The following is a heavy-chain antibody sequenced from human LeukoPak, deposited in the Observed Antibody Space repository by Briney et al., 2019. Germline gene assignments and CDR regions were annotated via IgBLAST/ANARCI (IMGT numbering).Heavy chain of an antibody. D-gene: IGHD3-22*01. CDR2: ISGSGGST. J-gene: IGHJ4*02. V-gene: IGHV3-23*01. CDR3: AKSHDSSGSDY. CDR1: GFTFSSYV. Sequence: GGSLRLSCAASGFTFSSYVMSWVRQAPGKGLEWVSAISGSGGSTYYADSVKGRFTISRDNSKNTLYMQMNSLRAEDTAVYYCAKSHDSSGSDYWGQGTLATVSS.